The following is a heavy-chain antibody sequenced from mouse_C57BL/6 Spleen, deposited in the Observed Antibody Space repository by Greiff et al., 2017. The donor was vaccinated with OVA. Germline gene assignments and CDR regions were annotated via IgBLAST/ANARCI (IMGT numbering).Heavy chain of an antibody. J-gene: IGHJ3*01. V-gene: IGHV1-62-2*01. CDR2: FYPGSGSI. CDR1: GYTFTEYT. D-gene: IGHD1-3*01. Sequence: QVQLQQSGAELVKPGASVKLSCKASGYTFTEYTIHWVKQRSGQGLEWIGWFYPGSGSIKYNEKFKDKATLTADKSSSTVYMELSRLTSEDSAVYFCARHEEESGEEAYRGFAYWGQGTLVTVSA. CDR3: ARHEEESGEEAYRGFAY.